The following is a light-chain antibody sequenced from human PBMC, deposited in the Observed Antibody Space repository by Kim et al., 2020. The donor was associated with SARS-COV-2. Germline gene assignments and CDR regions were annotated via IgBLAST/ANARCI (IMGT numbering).Light chain of an antibody. J-gene: IGLJ1*01. V-gene: IGLV2-14*01. CDR1: SSDVGGYKY. CDR3: SSYIRGSTNYV. Sequence: QSLTISCTGTSSDVGGYKYVSWYQPHPGKAPKLVIYEVSNRPSGVSNRFSGSKSGNTASLTISGLQAEDEADYYCSSYIRGSTNYVFGTGTKVTVL. CDR2: EVS.